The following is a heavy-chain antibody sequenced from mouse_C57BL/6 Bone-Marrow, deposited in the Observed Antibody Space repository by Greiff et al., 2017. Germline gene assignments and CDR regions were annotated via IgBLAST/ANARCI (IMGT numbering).Heavy chain of an antibody. CDR1: GYTCPSYW. Sequence: FRLQQSGAELSKPVASVKLSCKASGYTCPSYWMHWVKQRPGQGLEWLGYFNPSSGYTKYNQKFKDKAPLTADKPSSTAYMQLSSLTYEESAVYYCGGWCYFDDWGKGTTLTVSS. V-gene: IGHV1-7*01. CDR2: FNPSSGYT. J-gene: IGHJ2*01. CDR3: GGWCYFDD. D-gene: IGHD1-1*02.